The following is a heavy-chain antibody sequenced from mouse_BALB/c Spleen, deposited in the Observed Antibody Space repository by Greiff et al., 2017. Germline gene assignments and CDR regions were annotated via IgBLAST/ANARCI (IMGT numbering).Heavy chain of an antibody. CDR1: GYAFSSSW. CDR2: IYPGDGDT. J-gene: IGHJ2*01. V-gene: IGHV1-82*01. D-gene: IGHD2-14*01. CDR3: ARLYYRYDYFDY. Sequence: VQLQQSGPELVKPGASVKISCKASGYAFSSSWMNWVKQRPGQGLEWIGRIYPGDGDTNYNGKFKGKATLTADKSSSTAYMQLSSLTSVDSAVYFCARLYYRYDYFDYWGQGTTLTVSS.